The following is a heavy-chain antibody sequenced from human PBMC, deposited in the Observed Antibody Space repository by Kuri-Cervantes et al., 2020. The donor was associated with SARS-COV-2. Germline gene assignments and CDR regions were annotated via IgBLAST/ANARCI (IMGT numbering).Heavy chain of an antibody. Sequence: GESLKISCAVSGFTFGDYGMSWVRQAPGKGLEWDSGINWKGARTGYGDSVKGRFTISRDNAKNTLYLQMNSLRAEDTAVYHCAREGGMTTVTTHDPEIDYWGQGTLVTVSS. CDR1: GFTFGDYG. CDR2: INWKGART. J-gene: IGHJ4*02. D-gene: IGHD4-17*01. V-gene: IGHV3-20*01. CDR3: AREGGMTTVTTHDPEIDY.